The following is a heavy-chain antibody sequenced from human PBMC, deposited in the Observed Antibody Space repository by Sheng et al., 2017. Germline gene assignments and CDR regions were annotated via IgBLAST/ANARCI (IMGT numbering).Heavy chain of an antibody. V-gene: IGHV3-53*04. CDR3: ARDRRDGYNYKAFDI. D-gene: IGHD5-12*01. CDR2: IYSGGST. J-gene: IGHJ3*02. Sequence: EVQLVESGGGLVQPGGSLRLSCAASGFTVSSNYMSWVRQAPGKGLEWVSVIYSGGSTYYADSVKGRFTISRHNSKNTLYLQMNSLRAEDTAVYYCARDRRDGYNYKAFDIWGQGDNGHRLF. CDR1: GFTVSSNY.